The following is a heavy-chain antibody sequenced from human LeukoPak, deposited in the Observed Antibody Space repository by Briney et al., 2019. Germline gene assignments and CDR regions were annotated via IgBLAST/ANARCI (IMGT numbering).Heavy chain of an antibody. CDR2: IYYSGST. V-gene: IGHV4-39*01. CDR1: GGSISSSSYY. CDR3: ARQTGRGRPDY. J-gene: IGHJ4*02. Sequence: PSETLSLTCTVSGGSISSSSYYRGWIRQPPGKGLEWIGSIYYSGSTYYNPSLKSRVTISVDTSKNQFSLKLSSVTAADTAVYYCARQTGRGRPDYWGQGTLVTVSS.